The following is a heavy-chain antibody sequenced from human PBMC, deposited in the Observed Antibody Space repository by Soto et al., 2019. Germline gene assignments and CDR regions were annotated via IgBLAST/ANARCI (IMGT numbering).Heavy chain of an antibody. V-gene: IGHV1-18*01. Sequence: ASVKVSCKASGYTFTSYGISWVRQAPGQGLEWMGWISAYNGNTNYAQKLQGRVTMTTDTSTSTAYMELRSLRSDDTAVYYCARDGTRTYYDFWSGYIDYYYYGMAVWGQGTTVTVSS. CDR3: ARDGTRTYYDFWSGYIDYYYYGMAV. CDR2: ISAYNGNT. J-gene: IGHJ6*02. CDR1: GYTFTSYG. D-gene: IGHD3-3*01.